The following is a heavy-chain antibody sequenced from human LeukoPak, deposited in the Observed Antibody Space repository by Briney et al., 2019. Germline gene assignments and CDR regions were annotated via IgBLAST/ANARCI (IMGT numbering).Heavy chain of an antibody. CDR3: ARDPYDSSGYCDY. CDR1: GGSISSSSYY. J-gene: IGHJ4*02. CDR2: IYYSGST. D-gene: IGHD3-22*01. Sequence: SETLSLTCTVSGGSISSSSYYWGWLRQPPGKGLEWIGSIYYSGSTYYNPSLKSRVTLSVDTSKNQFSLQLNSVTPEDTAVYYCARDPYDSSGYCDYWGQGTLVTVSS. V-gene: IGHV4-39*07.